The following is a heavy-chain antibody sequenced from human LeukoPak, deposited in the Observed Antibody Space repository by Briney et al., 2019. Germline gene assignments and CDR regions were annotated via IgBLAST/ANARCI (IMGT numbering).Heavy chain of an antibody. V-gene: IGHV1-69*13. CDR1: GGTFSIYA. CDR2: IIPIFGTA. J-gene: IGHJ6*02. Sequence: ASVKVSRKASGGTFSIYAISWVRQAPGQGLEWMGGIIPIFGTANYAQKFQGRITITADESTSTAYMELSSLRSEDTAMYYCAREYNWNDVYYGMDVWGQGTTVTVSS. D-gene: IGHD1-20*01. CDR3: AREYNWNDVYYGMDV.